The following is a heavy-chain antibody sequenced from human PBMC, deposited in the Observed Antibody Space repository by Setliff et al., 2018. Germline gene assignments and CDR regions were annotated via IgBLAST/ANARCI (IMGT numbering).Heavy chain of an antibody. CDR3: AVDGSRTYGFDS. Sequence: ASVKVSCKASGYTSTSYYIHWVRQAPGQGLEWMGIINPSGGSTSYAQKFQGRVTMTRDTSTSTVSMELSSLRSEDTAVYYCAVDGSRTYGFDSWGQGTLVTVSS. D-gene: IGHD3-10*01. CDR1: GYTSTSYY. J-gene: IGHJ4*02. CDR2: INPSGGST. V-gene: IGHV1-46*01.